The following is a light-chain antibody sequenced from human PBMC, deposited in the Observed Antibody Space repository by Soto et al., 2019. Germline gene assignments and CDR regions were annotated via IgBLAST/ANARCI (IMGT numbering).Light chain of an antibody. V-gene: IGKV1-33*01. Sequence: DIQMTQCQSSLSASVGERVTIPCLASQSISSYLNWYQQKSGKAPKLLIYDASDLETGVPSRFSGSGSGTDFTFTINSLQPEDIATYYCQQYDNLPLTFAGRAKVDI. CDR2: DAS. CDR1: QSISSY. J-gene: IGKJ4*01. CDR3: QQYDNLPLT.